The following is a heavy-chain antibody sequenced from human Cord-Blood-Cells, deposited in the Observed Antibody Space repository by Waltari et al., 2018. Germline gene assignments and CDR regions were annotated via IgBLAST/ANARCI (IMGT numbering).Heavy chain of an antibody. CDR1: GGSISSYY. CDR2: IYYSGST. V-gene: IGHV4-59*08. J-gene: IGHJ5*02. D-gene: IGHD6-13*01. Sequence: QVQLQESGPGLVKPSETLSLTCTVPGGSISSYYWRWIRQPPGKGLEWIGYIYYSGSTNYNPSLKSRVTISVDTSKNQFSLKLSSVTAADTAVYYCARHRGTAAGSLVRWFDPWGQGTLVTVSS. CDR3: ARHRGTAAGSLVRWFDP.